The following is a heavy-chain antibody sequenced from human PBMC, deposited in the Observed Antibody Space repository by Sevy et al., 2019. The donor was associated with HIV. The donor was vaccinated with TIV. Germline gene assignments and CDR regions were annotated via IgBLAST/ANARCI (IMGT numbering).Heavy chain of an antibody. V-gene: IGHV3-23*01. D-gene: IGHD3-22*01. CDR3: AKEGGGYYYDSSGLFDY. Sequence: GGSLRLSCAASGFTFSSYAMSWVRQAPGKGLEWVSAISGSGYLSYYTDSVKGRFTISRDNSKNTQYLQMNSLRAEDTAVYYCAKEGGGYYYDSSGLFDYWGQGTLVTVSS. CDR1: GFTFSSYA. J-gene: IGHJ4*02. CDR2: ISGSGYLS.